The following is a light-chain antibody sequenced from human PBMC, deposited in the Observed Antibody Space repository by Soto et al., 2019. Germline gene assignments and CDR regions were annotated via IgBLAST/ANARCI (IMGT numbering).Light chain of an antibody. J-gene: IGKJ1*01. CDR3: QQSRSFSRT. V-gene: IGKV1-5*03. CDR2: MAS. CDR1: QSISNR. Sequence: DIQMTQSPSTLSAYVGDRVTITCRASQSISNRLAWYQHKPGKAPKLLIYMASSLESGVPSRFSGSGSGTEFTFTISSLQPDDCATYYCQQSRSFSRTFGQGTQLDSK.